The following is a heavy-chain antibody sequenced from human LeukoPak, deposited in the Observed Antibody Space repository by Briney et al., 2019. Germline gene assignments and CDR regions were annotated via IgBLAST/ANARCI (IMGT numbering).Heavy chain of an antibody. V-gene: IGHV4-59*01. CDR3: ARGARYSGYEGPYFDY. CDR2: IYCSGST. D-gene: IGHD5-12*01. J-gene: IGHJ4*02. Sequence: SETLSLTCTVSGGSISSYYWSWIRQPPGKGLEWIGYIYCSGSTNYNPSLKSRVTISVDTSKNQFSLKLSSVTAADTAVYYCARGARYSGYEGPYFDYWGQGTLVTVSS. CDR1: GGSISSYY.